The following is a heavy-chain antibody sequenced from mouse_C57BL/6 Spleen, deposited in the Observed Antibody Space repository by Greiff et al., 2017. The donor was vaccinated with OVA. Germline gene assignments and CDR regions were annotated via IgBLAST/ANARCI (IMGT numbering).Heavy chain of an antibody. CDR3: ARSHDTSHAMDY. D-gene: IGHD2-3*01. CDR2: INPSSGYT. V-gene: IGHV1-7*01. J-gene: IGHJ4*01. CDR1: GYTFTSYW. Sequence: VQRVESGAELAKPGASVKLSCKASGYTFTSYWMHWVKQRPGQGLEWIGYINPSSGYTKYNQKFKDKATLTADKSSSTAYMQLSSLTYEDSAVYYCARSHDTSHAMDYWGQGTSVTVSS.